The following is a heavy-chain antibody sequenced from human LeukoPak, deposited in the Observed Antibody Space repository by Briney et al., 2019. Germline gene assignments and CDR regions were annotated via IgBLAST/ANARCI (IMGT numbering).Heavy chain of an antibody. D-gene: IGHD6-13*01. Sequence: PGGSLRLSCTVSGFTVSSDYLSWVRQAPGKGLEWVSVIYSGGTTYYANSVRGRFTISRDNSKNTLYLQMNSLRAEDTAVYYCARDRAAGKYYFDYWGQGTLVTVSS. J-gene: IGHJ4*02. CDR1: GFTVSSDY. CDR2: IYSGGTT. V-gene: IGHV3-53*01. CDR3: ARDRAAGKYYFDY.